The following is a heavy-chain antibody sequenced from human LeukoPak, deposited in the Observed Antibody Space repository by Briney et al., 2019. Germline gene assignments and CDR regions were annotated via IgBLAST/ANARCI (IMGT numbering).Heavy chain of an antibody. Sequence: GGSLRLSCAASGFTFSSNYMSWVRQAPGKGLEWVSVIYSGGSTYYSDSVMGRFTISRDNSKNTLYLQMNSLRAEDTAVYYCARDGANDDFWSGYSVDAFDIWGQGTMVTVSS. D-gene: IGHD3-3*01. V-gene: IGHV3-66*02. CDR2: IYSGGST. J-gene: IGHJ3*02. CDR3: ARDGANDDFWSGYSVDAFDI. CDR1: GFTFSSNY.